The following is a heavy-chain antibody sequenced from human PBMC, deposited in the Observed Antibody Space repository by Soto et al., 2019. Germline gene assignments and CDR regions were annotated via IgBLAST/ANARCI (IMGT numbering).Heavy chain of an antibody. Sequence: GESLKISCKGSGYSFSGSWIGWVRQMPGKGLEWMGIIFPGDSDPRYSPSFQGQVSLSADKSTTTAYLQWGSLKASDTAMYFRARRRRPAVKVEGDAFDGWGQGTMVTFSS. J-gene: IGHJ3*01. CDR1: GYSFSGSW. CDR2: IFPGDSDP. D-gene: IGHD2-2*01. V-gene: IGHV5-51*01. CDR3: ARRRRPAVKVEGDAFDG.